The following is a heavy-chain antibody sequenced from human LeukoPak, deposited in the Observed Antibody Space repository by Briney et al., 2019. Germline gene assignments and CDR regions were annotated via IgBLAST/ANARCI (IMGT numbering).Heavy chain of an antibody. D-gene: IGHD5-18*01. CDR2: ISYDGSNK. CDR3: AKVQGSYGYYYGMDV. V-gene: IGHV3-30*18. Sequence: GGSLRLSCAASGFTFSSYGMHWVRQAPGKGLEWVAVISYDGSNKYYADSVKGRFTISRDNSKNTLYLQMNSLRAEDTAVYYCAKVQGSYGYYYGMDVWGQGTPVTVSS. J-gene: IGHJ6*02. CDR1: GFTFSSYG.